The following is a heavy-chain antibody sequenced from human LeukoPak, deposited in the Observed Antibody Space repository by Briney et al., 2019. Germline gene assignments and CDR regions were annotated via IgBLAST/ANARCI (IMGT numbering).Heavy chain of an antibody. D-gene: IGHD3-10*01. Sequence: GGSLRLSCAASGFTFSSYEMNWVRQAPGKGLEWVSYISSSGSDIYNADSVKGRFTISRDNAKNSLYLQMNSLRAEDTAVYYCARDPYGSGRKGSWGQGTLVTVSS. CDR3: ARDPYGSGRKGS. J-gene: IGHJ5*02. V-gene: IGHV3-48*03. CDR1: GFTFSSYE. CDR2: ISSSGSDI.